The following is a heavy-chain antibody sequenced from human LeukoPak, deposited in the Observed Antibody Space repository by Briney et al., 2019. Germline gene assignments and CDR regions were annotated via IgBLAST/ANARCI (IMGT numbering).Heavy chain of an antibody. V-gene: IGHV1-69*06. J-gene: IGHJ4*02. CDR1: GGTFSSYA. Sequence: SVTLSCRASGGTFSSYAISWVRQAPGQGLEWMGGIIPIFGTANYAQKFEGRVTITADKSTSTAYMELSSLRSEDTAVYFCARSPHILTGENFDYWGQGTLVTVSS. CDR2: IIPIFGTA. D-gene: IGHD3-9*01. CDR3: ARSPHILTGENFDY.